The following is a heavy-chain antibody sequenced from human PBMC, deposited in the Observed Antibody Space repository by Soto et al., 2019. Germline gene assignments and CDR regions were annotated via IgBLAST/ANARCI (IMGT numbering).Heavy chain of an antibody. J-gene: IGHJ6*02. CDR3: ARVRFLEWLFDYYGMDV. D-gene: IGHD3-3*01. CDR1: VGSVSSYY. Sequence: PSESLSLTCTVSVGSVSSYYWSWIRQPPGKGLEWIGYIYYSGSTNYNPSLKSRVTISVDTSKNQFSLKLSSVTAADTAVYYCARVRFLEWLFDYYGMDVWGQGTTVTVSS. V-gene: IGHV4-59*02. CDR2: IYYSGST.